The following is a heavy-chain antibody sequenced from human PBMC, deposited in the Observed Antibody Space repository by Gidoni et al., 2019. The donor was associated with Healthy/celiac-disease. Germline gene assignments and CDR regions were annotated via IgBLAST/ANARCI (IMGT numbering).Heavy chain of an antibody. CDR3: ASEDPSGYYLNFDP. D-gene: IGHD3-22*01. V-gene: IGHV1-69*01. Sequence: QVQLVQSGAEVQKTGSSVKVSCKASGRTFSSYAISWVRQAPGQGLEWMGGIIPIFGTANYAQKFQGRVTITADESTSTAYMELSSLRAEDTAVYYCASEDPSGYYLNFDPWGQGTLVTGSS. CDR1: GRTFSSYA. J-gene: IGHJ5*02. CDR2: IIPIFGTA.